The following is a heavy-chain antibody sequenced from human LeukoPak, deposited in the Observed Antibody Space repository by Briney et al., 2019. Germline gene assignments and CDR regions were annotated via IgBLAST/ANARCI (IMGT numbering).Heavy chain of an antibody. CDR2: LYSDGST. D-gene: IGHD6-19*01. Sequence: GGSLRLSCAASEFTVSSHYMSWVRQAPGKGLEWVSVLYSDGSTYYADSVKDRFTISRDNSKNTLYLQMNSLRAEDTAVYYCARMLAVAGIVGGDYFDYWGQGTLVTVSS. V-gene: IGHV3-66*01. J-gene: IGHJ4*02. CDR1: EFTVSSHY. CDR3: ARMLAVAGIVGGDYFDY.